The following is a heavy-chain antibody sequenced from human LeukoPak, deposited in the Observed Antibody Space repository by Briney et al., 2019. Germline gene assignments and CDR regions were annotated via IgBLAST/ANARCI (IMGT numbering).Heavy chain of an antibody. CDR3: ARGRGSSSFDI. CDR2: INPNSGGT. V-gene: IGHV1-2*02. CDR1: GYTFTDYY. D-gene: IGHD5-12*01. J-gene: IGHJ3*02. Sequence: GATVKISCKVSGYTFTDYYMHWVQQAPGQGLEWMGWINPNSGGTNYAQKFQGRVTMTRDTSISTAYMELSRLRSDDTAVYYCARGRGSSSFDIWGQGTMVTVSS.